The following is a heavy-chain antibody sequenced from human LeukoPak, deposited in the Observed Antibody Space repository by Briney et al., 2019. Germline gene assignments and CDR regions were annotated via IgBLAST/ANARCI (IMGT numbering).Heavy chain of an antibody. CDR1: GYTFTSYG. J-gene: IGHJ4*02. CDR2: ISAYNGNT. V-gene: IGHV1-18*01. Sequence: ASVKVSCKASGYTFTSYGISWVRQAPGQGLEWMGWISAYNGNTNYAQKLQGRVTMTTDTSTSTAYMELRSLRSDDTAVYYCVANAGSEILWDYWGQGTPVTVSS. D-gene: IGHD3-16*01. CDR3: VANAGSEILWDY.